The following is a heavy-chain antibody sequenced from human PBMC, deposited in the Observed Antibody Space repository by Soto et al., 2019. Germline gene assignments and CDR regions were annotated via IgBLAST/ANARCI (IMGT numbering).Heavy chain of an antibody. V-gene: IGHV3-23*01. CDR1: GFTFTNYA. CDR2: LSGGGGNT. CDR3: ARHNGPYGSGSYYSYLDS. Sequence: EVQLLESGGGLVQPGGSLRLSYAASGFTFTNYAMSWVRQAPGKGLEWVSALSGGGGNTYYADSVKGRLTVSRDNSKNTLFLQMNSLRPEDTAIYYCARHNGPYGSGSYYSYLDSWGQGTLVTVSS. J-gene: IGHJ4*02. D-gene: IGHD3-10*01.